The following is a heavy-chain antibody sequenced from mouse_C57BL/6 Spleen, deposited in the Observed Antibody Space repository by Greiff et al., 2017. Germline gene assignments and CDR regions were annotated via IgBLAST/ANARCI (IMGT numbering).Heavy chain of an antibody. V-gene: IGHV1-64*01. Sequence: VQLQQPGAELVKPGASVKLSCKASGYTFTSYWMHWVKQRPGQGLEWIGKIHPNSGSTNYNEKFKSKATLTVDKSSSTAYMQLSSLTSEDSAVYYCAKNSNYVCFAYWGQGTTLTVSS. CDR3: AKNSNYVCFAY. CDR2: IHPNSGST. CDR1: GYTFTSYW. D-gene: IGHD2-5*01. J-gene: IGHJ2*01.